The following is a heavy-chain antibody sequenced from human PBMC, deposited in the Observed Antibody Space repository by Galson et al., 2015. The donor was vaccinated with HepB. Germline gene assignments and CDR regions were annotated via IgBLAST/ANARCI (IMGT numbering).Heavy chain of an antibody. CDR2: ISGSGGGT. J-gene: IGHJ6*04. CDR1: GFTFSSYA. CDR3: ADSPDLLRFLEWSRSV. V-gene: IGHV3-23*01. D-gene: IGHD3-3*01. Sequence: SLRLSCAASGFTFSSYAMSWVRQAPGKGLEWVSSISGSGGGTYYADSVKGRFTISRDNSKNTLFLQMNSLRAEDTAVYYCADSPDLLRFLEWSRSVWGKGTTVTVSS.